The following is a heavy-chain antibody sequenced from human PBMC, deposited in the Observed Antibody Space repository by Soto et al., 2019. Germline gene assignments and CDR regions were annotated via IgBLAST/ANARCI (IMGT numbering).Heavy chain of an antibody. J-gene: IGHJ6*03. CDR2: INHSGST. Sequence: QVQLQQWGAGVLKPSETLSLTCAVYGGSFSGYYWSWIRQPPGKGLEWIGEINHSGSTNYNPSLKSRVTISVDTSKNQFSLKLSSVTAADTAVYYCARGVKGYYYYMDVWGKGTTVTVSS. CDR1: GGSFSGYY. CDR3: ARGVKGYYYYMDV. V-gene: IGHV4-34*01.